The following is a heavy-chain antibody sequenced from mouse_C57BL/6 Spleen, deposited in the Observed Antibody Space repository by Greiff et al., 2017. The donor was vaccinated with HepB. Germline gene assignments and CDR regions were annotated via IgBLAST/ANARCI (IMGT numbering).Heavy chain of an antibody. D-gene: IGHD1-1*01. CDR3: SPLYYGSSFYAMDY. J-gene: IGHJ4*01. CDR1: GFNIKDYY. Sequence: EVKLMESGAELVRPGASVKLSCTASGFNIKDYYMHWVKQRPEQGLEWIGRIDPEDGDTEYAPKFQGKATMTADTSSNTAYLQLSSLTSEDTAVYYCSPLYYGSSFYAMDYWGQGTSVTVSS. V-gene: IGHV14-1*01. CDR2: IDPEDGDT.